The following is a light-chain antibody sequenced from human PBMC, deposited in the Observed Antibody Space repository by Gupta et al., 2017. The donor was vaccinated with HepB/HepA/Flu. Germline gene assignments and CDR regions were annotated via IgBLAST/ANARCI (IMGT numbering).Light chain of an antibody. Sequence: QSVLTQPPSASGTPGQRVTISCSGSSSNIGSNSVSWYQQLPGTAPKVLIYNNNQRPLGVPDRFSGSKSGTSASLAISGLQSEDEADYYCATWDDSLNVIFGGGTKLTVL. CDR1: SSNIGSNS. V-gene: IGLV1-44*01. CDR3: ATWDDSLNVI. CDR2: NNN. J-gene: IGLJ2*01.